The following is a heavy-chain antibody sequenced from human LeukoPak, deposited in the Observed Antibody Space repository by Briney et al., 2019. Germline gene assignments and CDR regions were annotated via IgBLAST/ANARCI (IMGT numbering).Heavy chain of an antibody. J-gene: IGHJ4*02. Sequence: ASVKVSCKASGYTFTSYGISWVRQAPGQGLEWMGWISAYNGNTNYAQKLQGRVTITADESTSTAYMELSSLRSEDTAVYYCARNALYCSSTSCYTPDYWGQGTLVTVSS. D-gene: IGHD2-2*02. CDR3: ARNALYCSSTSCYTPDY. CDR1: GYTFTSYG. CDR2: ISAYNGNT. V-gene: IGHV1-18*01.